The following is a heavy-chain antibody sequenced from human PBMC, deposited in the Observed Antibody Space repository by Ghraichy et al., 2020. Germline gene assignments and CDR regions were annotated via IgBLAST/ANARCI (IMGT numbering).Heavy chain of an antibody. CDR3: ARTLNLLWFGELFPPYAFDI. D-gene: IGHD3-10*01. V-gene: IGHV5-51*01. CDR1: GYSFTSYW. Sequence: GESLNISCKGSGYSFTSYWIGWVRQMPGKGLEWMGIIYPGDSDTRYSPSFQGQVTISADKSISTAYLQWSSLKASDTAMYYCARTLNLLWFGELFPPYAFDIWGQGTMVTVSS. CDR2: IYPGDSDT. J-gene: IGHJ3*02.